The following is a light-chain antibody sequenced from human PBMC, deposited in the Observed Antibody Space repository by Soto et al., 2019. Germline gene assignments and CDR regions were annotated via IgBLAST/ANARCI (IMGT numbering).Light chain of an antibody. Sequence: QSVLTQPPSASGSPGQSVTISCTGTSSDVGSYKYVSWYQQHPGKAPKLMVYEITNRPSGVPDRFSGSKSANTASLTISGLKAEYDADYYCISYAGNFCVFGGGTKLTDL. CDR3: ISYAGNFCV. J-gene: IGLJ3*02. CDR2: EIT. V-gene: IGLV2-8*01. CDR1: SSDVGSYKY.